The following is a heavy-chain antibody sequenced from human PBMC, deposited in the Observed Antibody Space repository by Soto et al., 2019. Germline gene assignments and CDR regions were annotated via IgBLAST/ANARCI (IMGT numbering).Heavy chain of an antibody. V-gene: IGHV4-39*01. CDR3: ATSFGGDSDDY. CDR2: IYYSGST. J-gene: IGHJ4*02. D-gene: IGHD3-16*01. CDR1: GGSISSSSYY. Sequence: QLQLQESGPGLVKPSETLSFTCTVSGGSISSSSYYWGWIRQPPGKGLEWIGSIYYSGSTYYNPSLKRRVTLSVDTSKNQFSRKLSSVTAADTAVYYCATSFGGDSDDYWGQGTLVTVSS.